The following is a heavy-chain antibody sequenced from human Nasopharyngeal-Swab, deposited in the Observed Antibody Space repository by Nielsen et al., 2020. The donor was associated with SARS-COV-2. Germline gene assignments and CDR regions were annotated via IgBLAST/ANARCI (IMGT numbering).Heavy chain of an antibody. CDR3: ARDAPAHYGAFY. V-gene: IGHV3-30*03. CDR1: GFTFSSFG. Sequence: GESLKISCAASGFTFSSFGMHWVRQAPGKGLEWAAFIAHDASNEYYGDSVKGRFSISRDSSKNTLYLQMDSLRGEDTAVYYCARDAPAHYGAFYWGRGTPVTVSS. J-gene: IGHJ4*02. D-gene: IGHD4-17*01. CDR2: IAHDASNE.